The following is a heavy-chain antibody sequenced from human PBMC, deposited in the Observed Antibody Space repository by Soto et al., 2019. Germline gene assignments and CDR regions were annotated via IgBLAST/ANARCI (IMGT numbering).Heavy chain of an antibody. CDR1: GGSVSSSSYY. V-gene: IGHV4-39*01. D-gene: IGHD1-1*01. CDR2: IYFSGRI. J-gene: IGHJ4*02. Sequence: SETLSLTCTVSGGSVSSSSYYWGWIRQPPGKGLEWIGSIYFSGRIYYNPSLKSRVTMSVDTSKNQFSLKLSSVTAADTAMYYCARHRISYGTRNHSPFQSWGQGTRVTVSS. CDR3: ARHRISYGTRNHSPFQS.